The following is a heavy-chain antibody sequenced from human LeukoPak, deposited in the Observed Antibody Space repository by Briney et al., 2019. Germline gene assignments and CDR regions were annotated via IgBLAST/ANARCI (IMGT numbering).Heavy chain of an antibody. J-gene: IGHJ6*02. CDR2: INPNSGGT. CDR3: ARGVNTGTTFYYYGMDV. CDR1: GQTFTCYY. D-gene: IGHD4-17*01. V-gene: IGHV1-2*02. Sequence: ASVKVSCKASGQTFTCYYTHWVRQAPGQGLEWMGWINPNSGGTNYVQRFKGRVTMTTDTSFTTAYMELSRLRSDDTAVYFCARGVNTGTTFYYYGMDVWGQGTTVTVSS.